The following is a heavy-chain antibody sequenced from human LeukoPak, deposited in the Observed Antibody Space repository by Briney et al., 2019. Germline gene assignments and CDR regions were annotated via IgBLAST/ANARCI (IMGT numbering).Heavy chain of an antibody. V-gene: IGHV5-51*01. Sequence: GESLKISCKGYRYSFTSYWIGWVRQMPGKGLEWMGIIYPGDSDTRYSPSFQGQVTISADKSISTAYLQWSSLKASDTAMYYCGRTSGSWYEKFDYWGQGTLVTVSS. J-gene: IGHJ4*02. D-gene: IGHD6-13*01. CDR3: GRTSGSWYEKFDY. CDR1: RYSFTSYW. CDR2: IYPGDSDT.